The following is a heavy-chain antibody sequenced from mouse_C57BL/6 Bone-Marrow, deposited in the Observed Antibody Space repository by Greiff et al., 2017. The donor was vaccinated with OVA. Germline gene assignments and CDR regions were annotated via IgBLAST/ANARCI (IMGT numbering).Heavy chain of an antibody. D-gene: IGHD2-3*01. CDR3: ARLDDGYLFAY. CDR1: GYTFTSYW. Sequence: QVQLQQPGAELVRPGTSVKLSCKASGYTFTSYWMHWVKQRPGQGLEWIGVIDPSDSYTNYNQKFKGKATLTVDTSSSTAYMQLSSLTSEDSAVYYCARLDDGYLFAYWGQGTLVTVSA. V-gene: IGHV1-59*01. CDR2: IDPSDSYT. J-gene: IGHJ3*01.